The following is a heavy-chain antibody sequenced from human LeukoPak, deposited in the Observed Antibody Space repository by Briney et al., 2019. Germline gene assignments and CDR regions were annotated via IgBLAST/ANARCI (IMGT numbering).Heavy chain of an antibody. CDR3: ATAPYDSSGYFYFYFDY. Sequence: GASVKVSCTVSGYTLTELCMHWVRQAPGKGLEWMGGFDPEDGKTIYAHKFQGRVTMTEDTSTDTAYMELSSLRSEDPAVYFCATAPYDSSGYFYFYFDYWGQGTLVTVSS. CDR2: FDPEDGKT. J-gene: IGHJ4*02. CDR1: GYTLTELC. V-gene: IGHV1-24*01. D-gene: IGHD3-22*01.